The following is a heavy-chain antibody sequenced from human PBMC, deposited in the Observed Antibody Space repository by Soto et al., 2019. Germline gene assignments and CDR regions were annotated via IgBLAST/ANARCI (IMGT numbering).Heavy chain of an antibody. V-gene: IGHV1-2*04. CDR2: INPNSGGT. CDR3: ARDLGGYCTNGVCLTYYMDV. CDR1: GYTFTGYY. J-gene: IGHJ6*03. D-gene: IGHD2-8*01. Sequence: ASVKVSCKASGYTFTGYYMHWVRQAPGQGLEWMGWINPNSGGTNYAQKFQGWVTMTRDTSISTAYMKLSRLRSDDTAVYYCARDLGGYCTNGVCLTYYMDVWGKGTAVTVSS.